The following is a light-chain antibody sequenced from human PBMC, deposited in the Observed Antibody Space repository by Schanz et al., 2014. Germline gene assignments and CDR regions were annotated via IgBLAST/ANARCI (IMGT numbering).Light chain of an antibody. CDR1: NSDVGGYDY. V-gene: IGLV2-11*01. J-gene: IGLJ3*02. Sequence: QSALTQPRSVSGSPGQSVTISCTGTNSDVGGYDYVSWYQQHPGKAPKLLIYNVNERPSGVPDRFSGSKSGNTASLTVSGLQAEDEADYYCSSFGGSNNPPWVFGGGTKLTVL. CDR2: NVN. CDR3: SSFGGSNNPPWV.